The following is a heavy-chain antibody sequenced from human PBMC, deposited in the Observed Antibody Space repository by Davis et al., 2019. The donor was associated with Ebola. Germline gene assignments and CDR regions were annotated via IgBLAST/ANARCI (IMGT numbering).Heavy chain of an antibody. V-gene: IGHV3-74*01. CDR3: AKDMGWPYCSSTSCYGMDV. D-gene: IGHD2-2*01. Sequence: PGGSLRLSCAASGFTFSNYWMHWVRQAPGKGLVWFSRINRDESGITYADSVKGRFTISRDNAKNSLYLQMNSLRAEDTALYYCAKDMGWPYCSSTSCYGMDVWGQGTTVTVSS. J-gene: IGHJ6*02. CDR2: INRDESGI. CDR1: GFTFSNYW.